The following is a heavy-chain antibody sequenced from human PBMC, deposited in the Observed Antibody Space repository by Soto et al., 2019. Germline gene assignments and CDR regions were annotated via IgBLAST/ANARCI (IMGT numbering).Heavy chain of an antibody. V-gene: IGHV3-15*07. D-gene: IGHD6-13*01. J-gene: IGHJ4*02. CDR1: GFTFSNAW. Sequence: GGSLRLSCAASGFTFSNAWMNWVRQAPGKGLEWVGRIKSKIDGGTTDYAAPVKGRFTISRDDSKNTLYLQMNSLKTEDTAVYYCTTPREWYSSSFLLWGQGTLVTVSS. CDR2: IKSKIDGGTT. CDR3: TTPREWYSSSFLL.